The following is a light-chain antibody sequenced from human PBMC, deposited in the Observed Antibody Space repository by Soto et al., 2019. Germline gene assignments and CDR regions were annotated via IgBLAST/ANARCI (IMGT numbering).Light chain of an antibody. Sequence: EIVMTQSPATLSVSPGERATLSCRASQSVSSNFAWYQQKPGQAPRLLVYGASTRATGGPARFSGSGSGTEFTLTISSLQSEDFAVYYCQQYNNWPLTFGGGTKVEIK. V-gene: IGKV3-15*01. CDR2: GAS. CDR1: QSVSSN. J-gene: IGKJ4*01. CDR3: QQYNNWPLT.